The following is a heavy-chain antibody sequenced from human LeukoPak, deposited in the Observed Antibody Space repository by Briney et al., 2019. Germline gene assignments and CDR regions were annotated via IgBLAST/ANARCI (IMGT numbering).Heavy chain of an antibody. D-gene: IGHD5-12*01. CDR1: GGSFSGYY. J-gene: IGHJ4*02. CDR3: ARARGIVATMVDY. Sequence: PSETLPLTCAVYGGSFSGYYWSWIRQPPGKGLEWIGEINHSGSTNYNPSLKSRVTISVDTSKNQFSLKLSSVTAADTAVYYCARARGIVATMVDYWGQGTLVTVSS. V-gene: IGHV4-34*01. CDR2: INHSGST.